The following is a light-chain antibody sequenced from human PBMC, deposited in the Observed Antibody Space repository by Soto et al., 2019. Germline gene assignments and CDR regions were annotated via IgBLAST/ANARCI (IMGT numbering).Light chain of an antibody. Sequence: QSVLTQPPSVSAAPGHTVTISCSGSSSNIGNNYVSWYQHLPGTAPRLLIFENNKRPSGIPDRFSGSKSGTSATLAITGLQTGDEADYYCGTWDIRLNINWVFGGGTKLTVL. CDR3: GTWDIRLNINWV. CDR1: SSNIGNNY. J-gene: IGLJ3*02. V-gene: IGLV1-51*02. CDR2: ENN.